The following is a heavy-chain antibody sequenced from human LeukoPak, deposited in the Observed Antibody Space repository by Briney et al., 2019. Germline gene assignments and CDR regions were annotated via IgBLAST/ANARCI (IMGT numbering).Heavy chain of an antibody. D-gene: IGHD3-9*01. CDR3: ARERRYYDILTGYYLYYFDY. Sequence: TGGSLRLSCAASGFTFSNNAMHWVRQAPGKGLEWVAVISYDGSNKYHADSVKGRFTISRDNSKNTLYLQMNSLRAEDTAVYYCARERRYYDILTGYYLYYFDYWGQGTLVTVSS. V-gene: IGHV3-30*03. CDR2: ISYDGSNK. CDR1: GFTFSNNA. J-gene: IGHJ4*02.